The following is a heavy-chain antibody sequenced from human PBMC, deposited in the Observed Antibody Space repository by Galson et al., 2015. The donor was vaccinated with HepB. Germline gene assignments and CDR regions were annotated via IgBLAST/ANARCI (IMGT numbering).Heavy chain of an antibody. J-gene: IGHJ5*02. Sequence: SLRLSCAASGFTFSSYSMNWVRQAPGKGLEWVSSISSSSSYIYYADSVKGRFTISRDNAKNSLYLQMNSLRAEDTAVYYCARDERYYGSWFDPWGQGTLVTVSS. CDR1: GFTFSSYS. CDR2: ISSSSSYI. V-gene: IGHV3-21*01. D-gene: IGHD3-10*01. CDR3: ARDERYYGSWFDP.